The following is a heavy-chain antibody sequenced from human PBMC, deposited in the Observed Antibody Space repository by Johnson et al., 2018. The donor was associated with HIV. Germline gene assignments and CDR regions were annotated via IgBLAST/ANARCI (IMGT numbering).Heavy chain of an antibody. CDR2: MNWNGGST. D-gene: IGHD6-13*01. CDR1: GFTFDDYG. CDR3: AREYSSSWYSGSDAFDI. J-gene: IGHJ3*02. V-gene: IGHV3-20*04. Sequence: VQLVESGGGVVRPGGSLRLSCAASGFTFDDYGMSWVRQAPVKGLEWVSGMNWNGGSTGYADSVKGRFTISRDNSKNTMWLQMNSLRAEDTAVYYCAREYSSSWYSGSDAFDIWGQGTMVTVSS.